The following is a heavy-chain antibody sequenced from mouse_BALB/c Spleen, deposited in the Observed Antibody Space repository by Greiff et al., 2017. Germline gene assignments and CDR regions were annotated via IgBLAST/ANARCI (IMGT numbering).Heavy chain of an antibody. V-gene: IGHV7-3*02. CDR3: ARVSTGTCAY. Sequence: EVKLMESGGGLVQPGGSLRLSCATSGFTFTDYYMSWVRQPPGKALEWLGFIRNKANGYTTEYSASVKGRFTISRDNSQSILYLQMNTLRAEDSATYYCARVSTGTCAYWGQGTLVTVSA. CDR2: IRNKANGYTT. D-gene: IGHD4-1*02. CDR1: GFTFTDYY. J-gene: IGHJ3*01.